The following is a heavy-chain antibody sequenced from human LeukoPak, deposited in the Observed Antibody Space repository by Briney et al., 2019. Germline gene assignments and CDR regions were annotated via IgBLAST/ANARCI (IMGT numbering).Heavy chain of an antibody. CDR3: AKEVRSHSPDAVVTNYYFDY. J-gene: IGHJ4*02. CDR2: ISGSGGST. D-gene: IGHD4-23*01. CDR1: GFTFSSYA. Sequence: PGGSLRLSCAASGFTFSSYAMSWVRQAPGKGLEWVSAISGSGGSTYYADTVKGRFTISRDNSKNTLYLQMNSLRAEDTAVYYCAKEVRSHSPDAVVTNYYFDYWGQGTLVTVSS. V-gene: IGHV3-23*01.